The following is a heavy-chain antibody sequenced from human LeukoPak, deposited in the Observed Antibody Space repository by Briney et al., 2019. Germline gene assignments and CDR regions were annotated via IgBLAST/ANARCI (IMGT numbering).Heavy chain of an antibody. D-gene: IGHD2-21*02. CDR1: GFTVSSNY. Sequence: GGSLRLSCAASGFTVSSNYMSWVRQAPGKGLEWVSVIYSGGSTYYADSVKGRFTISRDNSKNTLYLQMNSLRAEDTAVYYCARACGGDCYPHYYYGMDVWGQGTTVTVSS. CDR2: IYSGGST. CDR3: ARACGGDCYPHYYYGMDV. V-gene: IGHV3-53*01. J-gene: IGHJ6*02.